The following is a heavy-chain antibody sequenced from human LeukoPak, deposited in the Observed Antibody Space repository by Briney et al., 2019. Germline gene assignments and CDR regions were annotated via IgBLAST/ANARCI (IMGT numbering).Heavy chain of an antibody. J-gene: IGHJ6*02. D-gene: IGHD3-3*01. Sequence: GRSLRLPCAASGFTFSSYAMHWVRQAPGKGLEWVSYISSSSSYTNYADSVKGRFTISRDNAKNSLYLQMNSLGAEDTAVYYCARGNYDFWSGYYSRYYYYGMDVWGQGTTVTVSS. CDR1: GFTFSSYA. CDR2: ISSSSSYT. CDR3: ARGNYDFWSGYYSRYYYYGMDV. V-gene: IGHV3-21*05.